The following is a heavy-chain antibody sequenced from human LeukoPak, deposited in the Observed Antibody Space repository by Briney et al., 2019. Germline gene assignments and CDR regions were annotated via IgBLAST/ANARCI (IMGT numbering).Heavy chain of an antibody. CDR2: IYYSGST. CDR1: GGSISSSSYY. V-gene: IGHV4-39*07. CDR3: ARVFLRVYYYGSGSLSGAFDI. J-gene: IGHJ3*02. D-gene: IGHD3-10*01. Sequence: SETLSLTCTVSGGSISSSSYYWGWIRQPPGKGLEWIGSIYYSGSTYYNPSLKSRVTISVDTSKNQFSLKLSSVTAADTAVYYCARVFLRVYYYGSGSLSGAFDIWGQGTMVTVSS.